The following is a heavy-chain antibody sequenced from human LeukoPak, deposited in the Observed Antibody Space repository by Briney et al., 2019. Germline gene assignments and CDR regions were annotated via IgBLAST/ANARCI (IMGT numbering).Heavy chain of an antibody. V-gene: IGHV4-30-4*08. Sequence: SETLSLTCTVSGGSIRSSYYYWGWIRQPPGKGLEWMGYIYYSGSTYYNPSLKSRVTISVDTSKNQFSLKLSSVTAADTAVYYCARDLRKYDFWSGYSYNWFDPWGQGTLVTVSS. D-gene: IGHD3-3*01. J-gene: IGHJ5*02. CDR2: IYYSGST. CDR1: GGSIRSSYYY. CDR3: ARDLRKYDFWSGYSYNWFDP.